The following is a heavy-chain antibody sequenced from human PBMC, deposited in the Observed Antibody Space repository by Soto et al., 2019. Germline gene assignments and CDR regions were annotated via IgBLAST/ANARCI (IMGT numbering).Heavy chain of an antibody. CDR1: GASLSSSDHF. J-gene: IGHJ4*02. D-gene: IGHD2-15*01. CDR2: LYHSGTS. V-gene: IGHV4-39*02. Sequence: QLQLQETGPGPVKPSETLSLTCAVSGASLSSSDHFWGWFRQSPGKGLEWLASLYHSGTSYYNRSLKSRLSLSVDMSASHFSLRLTSVNAADTAVYYCARLVVGAPRHPDFDFWGQGTLVTVSS. CDR3: ARLVVGAPRHPDFDF.